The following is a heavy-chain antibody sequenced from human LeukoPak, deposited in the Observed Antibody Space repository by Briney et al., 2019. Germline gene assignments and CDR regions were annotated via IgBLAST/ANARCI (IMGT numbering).Heavy chain of an antibody. D-gene: IGHD3-10*01. J-gene: IGHJ4*02. V-gene: IGHV3-64D*06. CDR3: VGYASGSYKVDY. Sequence: GGSVRLSCSASRFTFNTYAMHWVRQAPGKGLEYVSAISSNGGTTNYADSVRGRFTISRDNSKNTLYLQLSALRAEDTALYYCVGYASGSYKVDYWGQGTLVIVSS. CDR2: ISSNGGTT. CDR1: RFTFNTYA.